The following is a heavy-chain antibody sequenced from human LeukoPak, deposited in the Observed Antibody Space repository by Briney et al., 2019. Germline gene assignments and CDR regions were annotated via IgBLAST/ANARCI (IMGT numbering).Heavy chain of an antibody. Sequence: GGSLRLSCAASGFTFSSYEMNWVRQAPGKGLEWVSYISSSGSTIYYADSVKGRFTISRDNAKNSLYLQMNSLRAEDTAVYYCARAGLRDDYVWGSYRNYYYMDVWGKGTTVTISS. CDR2: ISSSGSTI. J-gene: IGHJ6*03. D-gene: IGHD3-16*02. CDR3: ARAGLRDDYVWGSYRNYYYMDV. CDR1: GFTFSSYE. V-gene: IGHV3-48*03.